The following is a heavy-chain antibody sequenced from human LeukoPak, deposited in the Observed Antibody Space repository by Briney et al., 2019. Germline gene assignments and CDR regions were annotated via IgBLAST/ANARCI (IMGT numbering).Heavy chain of an antibody. V-gene: IGHV3-30*03. CDR2: ISYDESNK. CDR1: GFTFSSYG. D-gene: IGHD1-26*01. Sequence: GRSLRLSCAASGFTFSSYGMHWVRQAPGKGLEWVAVISYDESNKYYADSVKGRFTISRDNSKNTLYLQMNSLRTEDTAVNYCARSREVGATSFDFGMDVWGQGTTVTVSS. J-gene: IGHJ6*02. CDR3: ARSREVGATSFDFGMDV.